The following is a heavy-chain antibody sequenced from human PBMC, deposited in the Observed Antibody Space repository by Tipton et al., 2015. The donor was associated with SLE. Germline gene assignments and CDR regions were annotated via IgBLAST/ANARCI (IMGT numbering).Heavy chain of an antibody. CDR3: ARAGEGVFDY. CDR1: GGPISSGSHY. V-gene: IGHV4-61*02. J-gene: IGHJ4*02. CDR2: IYTSGST. D-gene: IGHD3-10*01. Sequence: TLSLTCTVSGGPISSGSHYWSWVRQPAGKGLEWIGRIYTSGSTNYNPSLKSRVTISVDTSKNQFSLKLSSVTAADTAVYYCARAGEGVFDYWGQGTLVTVSS.